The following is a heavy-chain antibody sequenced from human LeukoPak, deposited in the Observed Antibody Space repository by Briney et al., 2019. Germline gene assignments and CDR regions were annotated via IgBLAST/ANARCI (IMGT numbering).Heavy chain of an antibody. V-gene: IGHV3-74*01. J-gene: IGHJ3*01. D-gene: IGHD6-13*01. Sequence: GGSVRLPCVASGFTFSENWMHWVRQAPGKGLAWVSHINRDGGLTNYADSVKGRFTISRDNARNTVYLQMSSLRVEDTAIYFCAREEHRLAEAGTSAFDLGGQGTLVTVSP. CDR3: AREEHRLAEAGTSAFDL. CDR2: INRDGGLT. CDR1: GFTFSENW.